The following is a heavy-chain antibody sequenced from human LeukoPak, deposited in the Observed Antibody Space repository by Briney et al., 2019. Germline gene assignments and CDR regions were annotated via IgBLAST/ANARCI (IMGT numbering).Heavy chain of an antibody. J-gene: IGHJ6*03. D-gene: IGHD2-21*02. Sequence: SETLSLTCTVSGGSISNYYWSWIRQPPGKGLEWIGRIYTSGSTNYNPSLKSRVTMSVDTSKNQFSLKLSSVTAADTAVYYCARDCRDPLYYYYYMDVWGKGTTVTISS. CDR3: ARDCRDPLYYYYYMDV. V-gene: IGHV4-4*07. CDR2: IYTSGST. CDR1: GGSISNYY.